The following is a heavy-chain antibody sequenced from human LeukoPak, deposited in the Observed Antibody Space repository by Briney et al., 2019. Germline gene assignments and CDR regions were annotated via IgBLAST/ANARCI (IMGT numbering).Heavy chain of an antibody. D-gene: IGHD6-6*01. CDR3: AKMGYGSSSGNYFAY. V-gene: IGHV3-9*01. J-gene: IGHJ4*02. CDR2: ISWNSGSI. CDR1: GFTFDDYA. Sequence: GGSLRLSCAASGFTFDDYAMHWVRQAPGEGLEWVSGISWNSGSIGYADSVKGRFTISRDNAKNSLYLQMNSLRAEDTALYYCAKMGYGSSSGNYFAYWGQGTLVTVSS.